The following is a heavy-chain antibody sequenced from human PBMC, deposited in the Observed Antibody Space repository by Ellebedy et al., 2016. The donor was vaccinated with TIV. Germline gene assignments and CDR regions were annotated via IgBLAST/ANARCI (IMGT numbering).Heavy chain of an antibody. V-gene: IGHV4-61*01. CDR3: AREAATGTTPVDN. J-gene: IGHJ4*02. CDR2: IYYSGST. CDR1: GGSVSSNHHY. Sequence: SETLSLTCTVSGGSVSSNHHYWSWIRQPPGKGLEWIGYIYYSGSTNYNPSLKSRVTISVDTSKNQFSLKLRSVTAADSAVYYCAREAATGTTPVDNWGQGTQVTVSS. D-gene: IGHD1-1*01.